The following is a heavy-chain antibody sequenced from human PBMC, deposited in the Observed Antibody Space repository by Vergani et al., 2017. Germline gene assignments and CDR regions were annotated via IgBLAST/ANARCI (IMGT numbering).Heavy chain of an antibody. CDR1: GYTFTSYG. J-gene: IGHJ5*02. CDR2: INPNSGGT. D-gene: IGHD1-26*01. Sequence: QVQLVQSGAEVKKPGASVKVSCKASGYTFTSYGISWVRQAPGQGLEWMGWINPNSGGTNYAQKFQGRVTMTRDTSISTAYMELSRLRSDDTAVYYCARDRETDYSGSSEPWGQGTLVTVSS. V-gene: IGHV1-2*02. CDR3: ARDRETDYSGSSEP.